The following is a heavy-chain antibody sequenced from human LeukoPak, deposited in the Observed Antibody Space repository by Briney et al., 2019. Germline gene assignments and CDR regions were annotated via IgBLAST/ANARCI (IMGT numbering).Heavy chain of an antibody. D-gene: IGHD1-7*01. J-gene: IGHJ4*02. CDR1: GFTFSNYW. CDR2: IKQDGSEK. V-gene: IGHV3-7*01. CDR3: AGEDDWNYEDY. Sequence: GGSLRLSCAASGFTFSNYWMSWVRQAPGKGLEWVANIKQDGSEKYYVNPVKGRFTISRDNAKNSLYLQMNSLRAEDTAIYFCAGEDDWNYEDYWGQGTLVTVSS.